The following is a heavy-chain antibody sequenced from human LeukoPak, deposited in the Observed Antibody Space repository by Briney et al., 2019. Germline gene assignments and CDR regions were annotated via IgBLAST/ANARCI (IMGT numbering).Heavy chain of an antibody. Sequence: GGSLRLSCAGSGFTFSSYWMSWVRQAPGKGLEWVANIKQDGSEKYYVDSVKGRFTISRDNAKNSLHLQMNSLRAEDTAVYYCARTYSTHRHMDVWGQGITVTVSS. CDR2: IKQDGSEK. J-gene: IGHJ6*02. CDR3: ARTYSTHRHMDV. V-gene: IGHV3-7*01. D-gene: IGHD6-13*01. CDR1: GFTFSSYW.